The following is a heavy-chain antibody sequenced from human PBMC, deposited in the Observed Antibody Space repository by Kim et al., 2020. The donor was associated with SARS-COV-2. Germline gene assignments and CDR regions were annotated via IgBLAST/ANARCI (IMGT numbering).Heavy chain of an antibody. CDR3: TTESREWEPWYYDY. V-gene: IGHV3-15*01. Sequence: AAPVKGRFTISRDDSKSTLYLQMNSLKTEDTAVYYCTTESREWEPWYYDYWGQGTLVTVSS. D-gene: IGHD1-26*01. J-gene: IGHJ4*02.